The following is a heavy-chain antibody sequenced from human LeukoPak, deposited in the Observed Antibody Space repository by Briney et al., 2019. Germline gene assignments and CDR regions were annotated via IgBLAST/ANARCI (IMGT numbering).Heavy chain of an antibody. CDR1: GFTFSSYA. D-gene: IGHD6-13*01. J-gene: IGHJ4*02. CDR3: ARTREQQLVRGY. V-gene: IGHV3-23*01. Sequence: GGSLRLSCAASGFTFSSYAMSWVRQAPGKGLEWVSAISGSGGSTYYADSVKGRFTISRDNAKNSLYLQMNSLRAEDTAVYYCARTREQQLVRGYWGQGTLVTVSS. CDR2: ISGSGGST.